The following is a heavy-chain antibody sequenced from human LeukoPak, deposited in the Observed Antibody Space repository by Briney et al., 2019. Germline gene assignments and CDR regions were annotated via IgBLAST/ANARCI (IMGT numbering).Heavy chain of an antibody. CDR3: AREQLVQNYFDY. CDR1: GGSFSGYY. J-gene: IGHJ4*02. V-gene: IGHV4-34*01. CDR2: INHSGST. D-gene: IGHD6-13*01. Sequence: KPSETLSLTCAVYGGSFSGYYWSWIRQPPGKGLEWIGEINHSGSTNYNPSLKSRVTISVDTSKNQFSLKLSSVTAADTAAYYCAREQLVQNYFDYWGQGTLVTVSS.